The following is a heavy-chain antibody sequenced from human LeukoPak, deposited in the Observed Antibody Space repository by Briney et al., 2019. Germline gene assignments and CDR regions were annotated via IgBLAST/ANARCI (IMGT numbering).Heavy chain of an antibody. D-gene: IGHD6-19*01. CDR3: ARGRRIGVAGTGGYWYFDL. CDR2: IIPIFGTA. CDR1: GGTFSSYA. J-gene: IGHJ2*01. Sequence: ASVKVSCKASGGTFSSYAISWVRQAPGQGLEWMGGIIPIFGTANYAQKFQGRVTITADESTSTAYMELSSLRSEDTAVYYCARGRRIGVAGTGGYWYFDLWGRGTLVTVSS. V-gene: IGHV1-69*13.